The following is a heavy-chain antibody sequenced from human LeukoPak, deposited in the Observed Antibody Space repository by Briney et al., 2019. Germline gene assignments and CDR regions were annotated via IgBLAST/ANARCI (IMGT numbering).Heavy chain of an antibody. V-gene: IGHV3-30-3*01. CDR3: ARDWGQDTAMVKRAFDI. Sequence: GGSLRLSCAASGFTFSSYALHWVRQAPGKGLEWVAVISYDGSNKYYADSVKGRFTISRDNSKNTLYLQMNSLRAEDTAVYYCARDWGQDTAMVKRAFDIWGQGTMVTVSS. J-gene: IGHJ3*02. CDR2: ISYDGSNK. D-gene: IGHD5-18*01. CDR1: GFTFSSYA.